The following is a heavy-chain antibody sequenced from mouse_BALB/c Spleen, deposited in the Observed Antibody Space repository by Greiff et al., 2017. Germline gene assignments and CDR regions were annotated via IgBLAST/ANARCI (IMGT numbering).Heavy chain of an antibody. CDR2: IDPSDSYT. Sequence: VKLQQPGAELVKPGASVKLSCKASGYTFTSYWMHWVKQRPGQGLEWIGEIDPSDSYTNYNQKFKGKATLTVDKSSSTAYMQLSSLTSEDSAVYYCARSKVYAMDYWGQGTSVTVSS. J-gene: IGHJ4*01. CDR1: GYTFTSYW. CDR3: ARSKVYAMDY. V-gene: IGHV1-69*02.